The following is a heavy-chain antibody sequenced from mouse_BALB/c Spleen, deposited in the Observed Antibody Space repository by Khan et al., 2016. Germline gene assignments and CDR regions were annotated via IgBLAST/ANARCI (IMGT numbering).Heavy chain of an antibody. Sequence: EVQLQESGPGLVKPSQSLSLTCTVTGYSITSDYAWNWIRQFPGNKLEWMGYISYSGITSYNPSLKSRISINRDTSKNQFFLQLISVTTEDTATYYCSYVSYCAWFPYWGQGTLVTVSA. J-gene: IGHJ3*01. CDR3: SYVSYCAWFPY. CDR2: ISYSGIT. CDR1: GYSITSDYA. V-gene: IGHV3-2*02. D-gene: IGHD2-3*01.